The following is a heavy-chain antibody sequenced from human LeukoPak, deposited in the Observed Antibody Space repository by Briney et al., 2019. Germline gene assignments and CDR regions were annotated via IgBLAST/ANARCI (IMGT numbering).Heavy chain of an antibody. J-gene: IGHJ4*02. CDR3: ARSGWVRGVPRY. D-gene: IGHD3-10*01. CDR1: GGSISSGGYY. Sequence: SETLSLTCTVSGGSISSGGYYWSWIRQHSGKGLEWIGYIYYSGSTYYNPSLKSRVTISVDTSKNQFSLKLSSVTAADTAVYYCARSGWVRGVPRYWGQGTLVTVSS. CDR2: IYYSGST. V-gene: IGHV4-31*03.